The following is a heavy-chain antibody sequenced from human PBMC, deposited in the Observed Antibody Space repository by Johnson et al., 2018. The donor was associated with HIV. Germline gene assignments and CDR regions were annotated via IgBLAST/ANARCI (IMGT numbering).Heavy chain of an antibody. J-gene: IGHJ3*02. Sequence: VQLVESRGGLVQPGGSLRLSCAVSGFTFSNFAMHWVRQAPGKGLEYVSAISSNGIGTYYANSVDGRFTISRDNDKNTLYLEMGSLRVEDMAVYYCARSRGPMRKDAFDIWGQGTKVTVSS. CDR3: ARSRGPMRKDAFDI. V-gene: IGHV3-64*01. CDR2: ISSNGIGT. D-gene: IGHD3-10*01. CDR1: GFTFSNFA.